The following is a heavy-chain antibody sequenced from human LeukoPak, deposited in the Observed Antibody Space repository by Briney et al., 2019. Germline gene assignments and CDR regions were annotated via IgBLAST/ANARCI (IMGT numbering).Heavy chain of an antibody. Sequence: SVKVSCTASGGTFSSYAISWVRQAPGQGLEWMGGIIPIFGTANYAQKFQGRVTITADESTSTAYMELSSLRSEDTAVYYCAKDGDYYDSSGYYFDYWGQGTLVTVSS. J-gene: IGHJ4*02. CDR2: IIPIFGTA. D-gene: IGHD3-22*01. V-gene: IGHV1-69*01. CDR3: AKDGDYYDSSGYYFDY. CDR1: GGTFSSYA.